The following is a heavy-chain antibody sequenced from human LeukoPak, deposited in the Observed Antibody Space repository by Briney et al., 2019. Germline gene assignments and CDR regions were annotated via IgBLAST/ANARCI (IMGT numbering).Heavy chain of an antibody. CDR3: ARDRSYGDFAWGY. Sequence: GGSLRLSCAASGFTFSSYEMTWVRQAPGKGLEWVSVISSGGTTYYADSVKGRFTISRHSSKNTVYLQMNSLRAEDTAVYYCARDRSYGDFAWGYWGQGTLVTVSS. CDR2: ISSGGTT. V-gene: IGHV3-53*04. D-gene: IGHD4-17*01. J-gene: IGHJ4*02. CDR1: GFTFSSYE.